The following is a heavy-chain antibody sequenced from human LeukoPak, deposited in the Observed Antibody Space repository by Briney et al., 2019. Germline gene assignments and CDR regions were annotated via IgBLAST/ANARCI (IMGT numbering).Heavy chain of an antibody. D-gene: IGHD3-16*02. CDR2: INHTGST. J-gene: IGHJ5*02. CDR3: ARHRYDYVWGSYRDWGGSLNWFDP. V-gene: IGHV4-34*01. Sequence: SETLSLTCAVYGESFTTFYWGWIRQTPGKGLEWIGEINHTGSTNYNPSPKSRVTISVDTSKNQFSLKLSSVTAADTAVYYCARHRYDYVWGSYRDWGGSLNWFDPWGQGTLVTVSS. CDR1: GESFTTFY.